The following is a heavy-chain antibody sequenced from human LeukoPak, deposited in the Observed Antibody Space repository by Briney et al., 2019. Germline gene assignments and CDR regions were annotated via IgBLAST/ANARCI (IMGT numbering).Heavy chain of an antibody. CDR1: GFTFSNAW. D-gene: IGHD3-10*01. J-gene: IGHJ6*03. Sequence: GGSLRLSCAASGFTFSNAWMSWVRQAPGKGLEWVGRIKSKTDGGTTDYAAPVKGRFTISRDDSKNTLYLQMNSLKTEDTAVYYCTTDIGSGSFYYYYYMDVGGKGTTVTVSS. CDR2: IKSKTDGGTT. V-gene: IGHV3-15*01. CDR3: TTDIGSGSFYYYYYMDV.